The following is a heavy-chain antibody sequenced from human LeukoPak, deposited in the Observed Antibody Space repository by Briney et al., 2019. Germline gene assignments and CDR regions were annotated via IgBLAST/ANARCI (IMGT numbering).Heavy chain of an antibody. Sequence: PSETLSLTCTVSGGSVSSGISYWSWIRQPPGKGLEWIGYMYYSGNTNYNPSLKSRLTTSLDTSKNQFSLKLSSVTAADTAVYYCARGKYYFDYWGQGTLVTVSS. CDR2: MYYSGNT. J-gene: IGHJ4*02. CDR1: GGSVSSGISY. V-gene: IGHV4-61*01. CDR3: ARGKYYFDY.